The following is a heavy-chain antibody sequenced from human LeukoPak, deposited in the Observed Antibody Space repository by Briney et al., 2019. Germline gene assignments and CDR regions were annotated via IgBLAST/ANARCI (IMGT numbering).Heavy chain of an antibody. CDR2: IYSGGST. J-gene: IGHJ4*02. CDR3: ARETAMGIDGFDY. D-gene: IGHD5-18*01. Sequence: PGGSLRLSCAASGFTVSSYYMSWVRQAPGKGLEWVSVIYSGGSTYYADSVKGRFTISRDNSKNTLYLQMNSLRAEDTAVYYCARETAMGIDGFDYWGQGTLATVSS. CDR1: GFTVSSYY. V-gene: IGHV3-66*01.